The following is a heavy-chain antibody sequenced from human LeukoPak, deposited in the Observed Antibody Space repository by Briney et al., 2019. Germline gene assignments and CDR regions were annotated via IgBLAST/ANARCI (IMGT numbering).Heavy chain of an antibody. CDR1: GFTFSSYA. V-gene: IGHV3-23*01. CDR3: GRDWKVDY. CDR2: VSDDGGDK. Sequence: GGSLRLSCAASGFTFSSYAMSWVRQAPGKGLEWVSAVSDDGGDKKYAASVKGRFTISRDNSKNTLYLQMNSLRVEDTAIYYCGRDWKVDYWGQGTLVTVSS. D-gene: IGHD1-1*01. J-gene: IGHJ4*02.